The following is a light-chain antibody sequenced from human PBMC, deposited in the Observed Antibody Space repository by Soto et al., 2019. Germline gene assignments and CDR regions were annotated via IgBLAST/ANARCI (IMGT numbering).Light chain of an antibody. CDR2: GAS. V-gene: IGKV3D-15*01. CDR1: QSVSSN. J-gene: IGKJ2*01. Sequence: ETVMTQSPATLSVSPGERATLSCRASQSVSSNLAWYQQKPGQAPRLLIYGASTRPTGIPARFSGSGSGTEFTLTISSLQSEDFAVYYCQQYNNWPLYTFGQGTKLEIK. CDR3: QQYNNWPLYT.